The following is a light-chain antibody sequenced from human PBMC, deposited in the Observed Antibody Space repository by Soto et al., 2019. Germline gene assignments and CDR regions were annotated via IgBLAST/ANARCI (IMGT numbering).Light chain of an antibody. V-gene: IGLV1-51*01. J-gene: IGLJ2*01. CDR3: GTWDNSLSAGV. CDR2: DNN. CDR1: SSNIENNY. Sequence: QSVLTQPPSVSAALGQKVTISCSGSSSNIENNYVSWYQQLPGTAPKLLIYDNNKRPSGIPDRFSGSKSGTSATLGITGLQTGDEAEYYCGTWDNSLSAGVFGGGTKLTVL.